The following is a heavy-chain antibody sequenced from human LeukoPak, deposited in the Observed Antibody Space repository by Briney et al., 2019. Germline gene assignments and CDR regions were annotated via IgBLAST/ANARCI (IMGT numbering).Heavy chain of an antibody. V-gene: IGHV3-30*18. D-gene: IGHD6-19*01. CDR2: ISYDGSNK. Sequence: GGSLRLSCAAPGFTFSSYGMHWVRQAPGKGLEWVAVISYDGSNKYYADSVKGRFTISRDNSKNTLYLQMNSLRAEDTAVYYCAKVGGSGWYLDYWGQGILVTVSS. CDR3: AKVGGSGWYLDY. CDR1: GFTFSSYG. J-gene: IGHJ4*02.